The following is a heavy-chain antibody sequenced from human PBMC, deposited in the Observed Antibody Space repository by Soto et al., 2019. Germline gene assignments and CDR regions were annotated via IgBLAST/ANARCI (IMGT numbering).Heavy chain of an antibody. CDR2: ISGSGDTT. D-gene: IGHD6-19*01. V-gene: IGHV3-23*01. CDR3: AKGHRTGWHQAFDY. CDR1: RFTFSSYA. J-gene: IGHJ4*02. Sequence: EVQLLESGGDLVQPGGSLRLSCAASRFTFSSYALSWVRQAPGEGLEWVSAISGSGDTTFYADSVKGRFTISRDNSKNTLFLQMNSLRAEDTAVYYCAKGHRTGWHQAFDYWGLGTLVTVSS.